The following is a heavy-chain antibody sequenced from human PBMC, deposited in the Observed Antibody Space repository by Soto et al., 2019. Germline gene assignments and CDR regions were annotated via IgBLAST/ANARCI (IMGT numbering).Heavy chain of an antibody. D-gene: IGHD3-10*01. J-gene: IGHJ4*02. V-gene: IGHV4-39*01. Sequence: SETLSLTCSVSGGSISTSSYFWGWIRQPPGKGLEWVGAVHYSGSANYRSSLQSRVTISVDTSQNQFSLRLRSVTAADTAVYYCARHRWGSGSYSGLLDFWGQGALVTVSS. CDR2: VHYSGSA. CDR1: GGSISTSSYF. CDR3: ARHRWGSGSYSGLLDF.